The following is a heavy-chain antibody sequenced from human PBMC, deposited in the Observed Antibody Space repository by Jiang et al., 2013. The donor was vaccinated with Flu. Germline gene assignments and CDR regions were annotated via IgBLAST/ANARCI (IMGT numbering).Heavy chain of an antibody. CDR3: ARGGTVITGSGFDV. CDR2: VYYSGSA. V-gene: IGHV4-59*13. D-gene: IGHD1-14*01. CDR1: GDSISGYY. J-gene: IGHJ3*01. Sequence: GPGLVKPSETLSLTCTVSGDSISGYYWNWIRQSPGKGLEWLGSVYYSGSANYNPSLKSRVTMSGDTSKNQVSLKLRSVTAADTAMYYCARGGTVITGSGFDVWGQGTMITVSS.